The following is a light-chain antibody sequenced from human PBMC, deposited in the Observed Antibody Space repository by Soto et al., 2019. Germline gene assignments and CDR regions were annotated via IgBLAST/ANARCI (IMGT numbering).Light chain of an antibody. CDR1: QSVRSY. J-gene: IGKJ4*01. CDR3: QHRSASPIT. CDR2: DAS. V-gene: IGKV3-11*01. Sequence: EIVLTQFPATLSMSPGERATLSCRASQSVRSYLIWYQQKPGQPPSLLIYDASKRATGIPARFSGSGSGTDFTLTISSLEPEDFAVYYCQHRSASPITFGGGTKVEIK.